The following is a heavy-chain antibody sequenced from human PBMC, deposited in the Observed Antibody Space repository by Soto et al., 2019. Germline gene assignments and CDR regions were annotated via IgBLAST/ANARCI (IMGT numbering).Heavy chain of an antibody. J-gene: IGHJ6*03. Sequence: QVQLVQSGAEVKKPGASVKVSCKASGYTFTSYAMHWVRQAPGQRLEWMGWINAGNGNTKYSQKFQGRVTITRDTPASTADRELSSLRSEDRAVYYWARPQGDYYYYYMAVGGKGTPVTVP. CDR2: INAGNGNT. V-gene: IGHV1-3*01. CDR1: GYTFTSYA. CDR3: ARPQGDYYYYYMAV.